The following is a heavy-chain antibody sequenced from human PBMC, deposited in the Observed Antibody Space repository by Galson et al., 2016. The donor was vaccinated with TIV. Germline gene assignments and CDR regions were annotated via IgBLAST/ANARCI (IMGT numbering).Heavy chain of an antibody. CDR2: IYPGDSDT. CDR1: GYRFSHSW. V-gene: IGHV5-51*01. Sequence: QSGAEVKKPGGSLKISCKTSGYRFSHSWIGWVRQKPGKGLEWVGHIYPGDSDTRYSPSFQGHVTISADTSIDTAYLQWGSLKASDTAIYYCARHGYDFCYGQDYFFYGMDVWGQGTTVTVSS. J-gene: IGHJ6*02. CDR3: ARHGYDFCYGQDYFFYGMDV. D-gene: IGHD3-3*01.